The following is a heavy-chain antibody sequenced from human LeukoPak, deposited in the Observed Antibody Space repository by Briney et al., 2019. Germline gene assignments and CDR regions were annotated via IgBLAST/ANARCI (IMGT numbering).Heavy chain of an antibody. CDR3: ARDPEGFGASYFDY. D-gene: IGHD3-16*01. J-gene: IGHJ4*02. CDR2: ISRSASNI. CDR1: GFSFSSYN. V-gene: IGHV3-21*01. Sequence: GGSLRLSCVASGFSFSSYNTNWVRQAPGKGLEWVSSISRSASNIYYADSVKGRFTISRGNAKNSFYLQMNSLRAEDTAVFYCARDPEGFGASYFDYWGQGTLVTVSS.